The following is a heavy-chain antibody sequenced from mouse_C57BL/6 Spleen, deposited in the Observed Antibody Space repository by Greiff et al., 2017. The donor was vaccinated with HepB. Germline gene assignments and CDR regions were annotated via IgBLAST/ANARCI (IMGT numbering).Heavy chain of an antibody. CDR2: ICSDGST. J-gene: IGHJ3*01. V-gene: IGHV2-6-1*01. Sequence: VKLVESGPGLMAPSQSLSITCTVSGFSLTSYGVHWVRHPPGKGLEWLVVICSDGSTTYNSALKSRLSISKDNSKSQVFLKMNSLQTDDTAMYYCARHDGYVFAYWGQGTLVTVSA. CDR1: GFSLTSYG. CDR3: ARHDGYVFAY. D-gene: IGHD2-3*01.